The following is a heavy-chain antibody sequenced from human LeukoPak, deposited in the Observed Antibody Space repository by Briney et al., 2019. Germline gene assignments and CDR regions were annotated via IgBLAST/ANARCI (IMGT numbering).Heavy chain of an antibody. V-gene: IGHV4-59*01. J-gene: IGHJ5*02. Sequence: PSETLSLTCTVSGGSISSYYWSWIRQPPGKGLEWIGCIYYSGSTNYKPSLKSRVTISVDTSRNQFSLKLRSVNAADTAVYYCARGGYYGSGNDFRFDPWGQGTLVTVSS. D-gene: IGHD3-10*01. CDR1: GGSISSYY. CDR2: IYYSGST. CDR3: ARGGYYGSGNDFRFDP.